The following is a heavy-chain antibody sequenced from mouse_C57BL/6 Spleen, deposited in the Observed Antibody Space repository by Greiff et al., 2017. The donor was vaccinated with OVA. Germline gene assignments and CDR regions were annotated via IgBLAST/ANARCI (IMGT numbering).Heavy chain of an antibody. D-gene: IGHD2-9*01. Sequence: VQLQQSGAELVKPGASVKISCKASGYAFSSYWMNWVKQRPGKGLEWIGQIYPGDGDTTYNGKFKGTATLTADKSSSTAYMQLSSLTSEDSAVYFCAPTMVTTDFDVWGTGTTGTVSS. CDR2: IYPGDGDT. J-gene: IGHJ1*03. CDR1: GYAFSSYW. CDR3: APTMVTTDFDV. V-gene: IGHV1-80*01.